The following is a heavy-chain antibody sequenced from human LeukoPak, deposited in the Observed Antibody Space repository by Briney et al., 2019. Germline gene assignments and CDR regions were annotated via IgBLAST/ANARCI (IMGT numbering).Heavy chain of an antibody. V-gene: IGHV1-69*13. J-gene: IGHJ4*02. CDR2: IIPIFGTA. Sequence: ASVKVSCKASGGTFSSYAISWVRQAPGQGLGWMGGIIPIFGTANYAQKFQGRVTITADESTSTAYMELSSLRSEDTAVYYCARGSIAAPSPDYWGQGTLVTVSS. D-gene: IGHD6-6*01. CDR1: GGTFSSYA. CDR3: ARGSIAAPSPDY.